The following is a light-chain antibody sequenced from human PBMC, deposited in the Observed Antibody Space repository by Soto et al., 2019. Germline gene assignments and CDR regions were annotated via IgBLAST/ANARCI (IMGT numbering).Light chain of an antibody. CDR1: QSFSTW. V-gene: IGKV1-5*01. Sequence: DIQMTQSPSTLSASVGDRVTITCRASQSFSTWLAWYQQKPGKAPKLLIYDASSLESGVPSRFSGSGSGTGFTLTISSLQPDDFATYYCQQYNSYSLTFGGGTKVDIK. CDR3: QQYNSYSLT. CDR2: DAS. J-gene: IGKJ4*01.